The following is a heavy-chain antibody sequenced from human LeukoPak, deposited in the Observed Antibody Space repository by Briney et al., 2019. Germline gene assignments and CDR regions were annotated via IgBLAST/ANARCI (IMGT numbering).Heavy chain of an antibody. CDR3: AGVAGARMRNAFDI. D-gene: IGHD1-26*01. CDR1: GGSLSNYY. Sequence: SETLSLTCAVYGGSLSNYYWSWIRQPPGKGLEWIREINHSGTTNYNPSLKSRVTISVDTSKNQLSLRLSSMTAADTAVFYCAGVAGARMRNAFDIWGQGTMVTVSS. J-gene: IGHJ3*02. CDR2: INHSGTT. V-gene: IGHV4-34*01.